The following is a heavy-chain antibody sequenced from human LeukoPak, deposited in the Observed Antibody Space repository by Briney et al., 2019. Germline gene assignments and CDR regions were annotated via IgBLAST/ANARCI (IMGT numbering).Heavy chain of an antibody. D-gene: IGHD3-10*01. J-gene: IGHJ5*02. CDR2: TRNRANSYTT. Sequence: GGSLRLSCAASGFTFSDHYMDWVRQAPGKGLEWVGRTRNRANSYTTEYAASVKGRFTISRDDSKNSLYLQMNSLKTEDTAVYYCASLYGSGKRWVDPWGQGTLVTVSS. CDR1: GFTFSDHY. V-gene: IGHV3-72*01. CDR3: ASLYGSGKRWVDP.